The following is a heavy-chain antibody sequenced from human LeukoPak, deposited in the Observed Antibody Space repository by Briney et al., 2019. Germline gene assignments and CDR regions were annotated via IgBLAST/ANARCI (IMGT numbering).Heavy chain of an antibody. V-gene: IGHV3-30*18. CDR2: ISYDGSNK. CDR1: GFTFSSHG. CDR3: AKEATSALPIDY. J-gene: IGHJ4*02. Sequence: GGSLRLSCAASGFTFSSHGMHWVRQTPAKGLEWVALISYDGSNKYYADSVKGRFTISRDNSKNTLYLQMNSLRGEDTAVYYCAKEATSALPIDYWGQGTLVTVSS. D-gene: IGHD2-2*01.